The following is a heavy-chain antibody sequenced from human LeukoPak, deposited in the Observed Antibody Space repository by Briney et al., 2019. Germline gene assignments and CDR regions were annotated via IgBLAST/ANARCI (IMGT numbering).Heavy chain of an antibody. CDR3: ARDYKYAFDN. D-gene: IGHD5-24*01. J-gene: IGHJ4*02. CDR2: IGIDSGNT. Sequence: VGVALGKRLEWISYIGIDSGNTNYADSVKGRFTISGDKAKNSLYLQMNSLRVEDTAVYYCARDYKYAFDNWGQGTLVTVSS. V-gene: IGHV3-11*06.